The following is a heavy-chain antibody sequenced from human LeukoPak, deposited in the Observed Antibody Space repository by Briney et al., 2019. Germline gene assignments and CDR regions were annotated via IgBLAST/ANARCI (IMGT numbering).Heavy chain of an antibody. CDR1: GGSISSHY. J-gene: IGHJ4*02. CDR2: IYYSGST. Sequence: SETLSLTCTVSGGSISSHYWSWIRQPPGKGLEWIGYIYYSGSTNYNPSLKSRVTISVDTSKNQFSLKLSSVTAADTAVYYCARVCSSTSYYGYYFDYWGQGTLVTVSS. D-gene: IGHD2-2*01. CDR3: ARVCSSTSYYGYYFDY. V-gene: IGHV4-59*11.